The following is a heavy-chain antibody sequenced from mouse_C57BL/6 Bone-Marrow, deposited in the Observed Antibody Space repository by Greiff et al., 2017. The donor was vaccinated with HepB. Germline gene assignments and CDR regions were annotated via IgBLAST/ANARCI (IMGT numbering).Heavy chain of an antibody. V-gene: IGHV2-2*01. CDR1: GFSLTSYG. CDR2: IWSGGST. CDR3: ARNSPPFYYDYDGAFAY. J-gene: IGHJ3*01. Sequence: QVQLQQSGPGLVQPSQRLSITCTVSGFSLTSYGVHWVRQSPGKGLEWLGVIWSGGSTDYNAAFISRLSISKDNSKSQVFFKMNSLQADDTAIYYCARNSPPFYYDYDGAFAYWGQGTLVTVSA. D-gene: IGHD2-4*01.